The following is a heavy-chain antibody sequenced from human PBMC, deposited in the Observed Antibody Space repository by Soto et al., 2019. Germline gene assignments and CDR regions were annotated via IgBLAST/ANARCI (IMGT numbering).Heavy chain of an antibody. D-gene: IGHD4-17*01. J-gene: IGHJ4*02. Sequence: QVQLVQSGAEVQMPGASVKVSCKTSGYIFNNFGITWVRQAPGLGLEWLGWIYSKAGTINFAQKFQGRVTMTTDTSTCTAYMELRSLSFDDSAVYFCARDIDFGIDYWGQGTVVNVS. CDR2: IYSKAGTI. CDR3: ARDIDFGIDY. CDR1: GYIFNNFG. V-gene: IGHV1-18*01.